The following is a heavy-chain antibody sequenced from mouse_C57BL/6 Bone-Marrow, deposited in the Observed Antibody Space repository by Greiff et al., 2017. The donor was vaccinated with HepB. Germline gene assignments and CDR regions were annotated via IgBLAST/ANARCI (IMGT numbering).Heavy chain of an antibody. D-gene: IGHD2-2*01. CDR2: IWSGGST. V-gene: IGHV2-2*01. CDR1: GFSLTSYG. Sequence: VKLQESGPGLVQPSQSLSITCTVSGFSLTSYGVHWVRQSPGKGLEWLGVIWSGGSTDYNAAFISRLSISKDNSKSQVFFKMNSLQADDTAIYYCARRPGVTTEYAMDYWGQGTSVTVSS. J-gene: IGHJ4*01. CDR3: ARRPGVTTEYAMDY.